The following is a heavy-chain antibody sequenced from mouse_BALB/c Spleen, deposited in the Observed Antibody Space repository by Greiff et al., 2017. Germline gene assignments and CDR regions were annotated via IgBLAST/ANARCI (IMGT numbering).Heavy chain of an antibody. J-gene: IGHJ3*01. Sequence: EVQVEESGGGLVKPGGSLKLSCAASGFTFSSYAMSWVRQTPEKRLEWVASISSGGSTYYPDSVKGRFTISRDNARNILYLQMSSLRSEDTAMYYCARGEGDWFAYWGQGTLVTVSA. CDR1: GFTFSSYA. V-gene: IGHV5-6-5*01. CDR3: ARGEGDWFAY. CDR2: ISSGGST.